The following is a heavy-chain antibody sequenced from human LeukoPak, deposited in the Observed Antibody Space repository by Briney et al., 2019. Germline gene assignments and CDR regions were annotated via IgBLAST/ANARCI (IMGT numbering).Heavy chain of an antibody. CDR1: GFTFSNYG. CDR3: AKDPRAAAGALGRYYYYYMDV. Sequence: PGGSLRLSCAASGFTFSNYGMHWVRQAPGKGLEWVALISYDGPIKKYAESLKGRFTVSRDNSKTTLYLQMNSLRVEDTAVYYCAKDPRAAAGALGRYYYYYMDVWGKGTTVTVSS. D-gene: IGHD6-13*01. CDR2: ISYDGPIK. V-gene: IGHV3-30*18. J-gene: IGHJ6*03.